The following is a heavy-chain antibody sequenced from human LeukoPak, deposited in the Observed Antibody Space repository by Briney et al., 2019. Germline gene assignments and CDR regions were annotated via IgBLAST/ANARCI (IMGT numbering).Heavy chain of an antibody. CDR3: ARDRGVPRPYYFDQ. CDR2: VHYKGST. J-gene: IGHJ4*02. D-gene: IGHD3-10*01. Sequence: SETLSLTCTVSGGSVRSSSYYWGCSRQPPGKGLEGIGSVHYKGSTCYNPSLGGRVIMSIDTSKNQFSLKLTSVTAADTAMYYCARDRGVPRPYYFDQWGQGTLVTVSS. CDR1: GGSVRSSSYY. V-gene: IGHV4-39*07.